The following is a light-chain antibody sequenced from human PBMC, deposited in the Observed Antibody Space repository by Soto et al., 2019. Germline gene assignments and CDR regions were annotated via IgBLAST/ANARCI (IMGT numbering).Light chain of an antibody. CDR1: RSIINW. J-gene: IGKJ1*01. CDR2: DAS. CDR3: QQYNSYSGT. Sequence: DIQLTQSPSTLSASVGDRVTITCRASRSIINWLAWYPQKSGKGPKLLIYDASSLESGVPSRFSGSGSGTEFTLTISGLQPDDFETDYCQQYNSYSGTFGQGTKVDIK. V-gene: IGKV1-5*01.